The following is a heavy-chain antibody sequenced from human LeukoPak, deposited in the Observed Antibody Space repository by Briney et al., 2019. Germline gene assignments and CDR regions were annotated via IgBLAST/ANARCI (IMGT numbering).Heavy chain of an antibody. D-gene: IGHD6-19*01. CDR1: GYTFTSYA. CDR3: ARESVAGYSSGWSKGDFDY. V-gene: IGHV7-4-1*02. Sequence: GASVKVSCKASGYTFTSYAMNWVRQAPGQGLEWMGWINTNTGNPTYAQGFTGRFVFSLDTSVSTAYLQISSLKAEDTAVYYCARESVAGYSSGWSKGDFDYWGQGTLVTVSS. J-gene: IGHJ4*02. CDR2: INTNTGNP.